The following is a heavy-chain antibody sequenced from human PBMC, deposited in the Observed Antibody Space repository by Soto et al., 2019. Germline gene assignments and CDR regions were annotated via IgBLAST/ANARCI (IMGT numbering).Heavy chain of an antibody. CDR2: ISSSSSTT. Sequence: EVQLVESGGGLVQPGGSLRLSCAASGFAFGSYSMNWVRQAPGKGLEYVSYISSSSSTTYYADSVKGRFTISRDSAXXSLYLQMNSLRDEDTAVYYCARERGGGYTYGTPGFWGQGTLVIVSS. CDR3: ARERGGGYTYGTPGF. CDR1: GFAFGSYS. D-gene: IGHD5-18*01. V-gene: IGHV3-48*02. J-gene: IGHJ4*02.